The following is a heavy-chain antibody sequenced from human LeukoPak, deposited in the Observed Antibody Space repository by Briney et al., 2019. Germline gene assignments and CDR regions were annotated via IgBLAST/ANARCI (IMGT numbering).Heavy chain of an antibody. CDR1: GFTFSSFW. CDR2: INGDGSAK. J-gene: IGHJ6*03. Sequence: GGSLRLSCAASGFTFSSFWMSWVRQAPGKGLEWVANINGDGSAKYYIDSVKGRFTISRDNAKNTLYLQMNSLRAEDTAVYYCAKNSYYGSGSYIGYMDVWGKGTTVTVSS. D-gene: IGHD3-10*01. V-gene: IGHV3-7*03. CDR3: AKNSYYGSGSYIGYMDV.